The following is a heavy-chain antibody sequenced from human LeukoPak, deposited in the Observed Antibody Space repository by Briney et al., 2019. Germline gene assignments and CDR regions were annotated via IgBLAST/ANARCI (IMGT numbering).Heavy chain of an antibody. CDR3: AKGRGPA. V-gene: IGHV3-23*01. Sequence: AGSLTLSCAASGFTFARFDMNWVRQTPGKGLEWVSAITASGDRTHYADSVKGRFTISRDNSKNTLDLRMNSLRGEDTAVYYCAKGRGPAWGQGTLVTVSS. CDR1: GFTFARFD. J-gene: IGHJ5*02. CDR2: ITASGDRT.